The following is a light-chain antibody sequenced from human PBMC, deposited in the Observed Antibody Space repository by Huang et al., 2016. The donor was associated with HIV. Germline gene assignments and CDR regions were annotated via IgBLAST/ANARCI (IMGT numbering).Light chain of an antibody. V-gene: IGKV3-15*01. CDR3: QQYNNWPRT. J-gene: IGKJ1*01. Sequence: EIVMTQSPATLSVSPGERATLSCRASQSVSSNLAWYQQKPGQAPRLLIYAASTRATGIPAMFSGSGSGTEFTLTISSLQSEDFAVYYGQQYNNWPRTFGQGTKVEIK. CDR2: AAS. CDR1: QSVSSN.